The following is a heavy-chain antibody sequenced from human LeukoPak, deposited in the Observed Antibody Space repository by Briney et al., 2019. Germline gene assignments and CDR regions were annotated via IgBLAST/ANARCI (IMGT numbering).Heavy chain of an antibody. V-gene: IGHV1-2*02. CDR2: INPDSDYG. CDR1: GYTFTGYY. Sequence: ASVKVSCKASGYTFTGYYMHWVRQAPGHGLEWMGWINPDSDYGYYAQRFQGRVTMTRDTSINTAYMQLNRLQSDDTAIYYCARQSRDDAFDIWGQGTMVTVSS. J-gene: IGHJ3*02. D-gene: IGHD5-24*01. CDR3: ARQSRDDAFDI.